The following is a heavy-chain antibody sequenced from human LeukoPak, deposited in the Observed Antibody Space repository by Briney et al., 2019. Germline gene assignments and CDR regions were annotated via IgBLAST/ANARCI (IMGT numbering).Heavy chain of an antibody. CDR1: GGPISSYY. Sequence: SETLSLTCAVYGGPISSYYWTWIRQSPGKGLEWIGEINHNKSINYSPSLKSRVTISVDTSKSQFPLNLTSVTAADTAVYYCAHSSSSFPTDSWGQGNLVIVSS. V-gene: IGHV4-34*01. CDR2: INHNKSI. D-gene: IGHD6-6*01. CDR3: AHSSSSFPTDS. J-gene: IGHJ4*02.